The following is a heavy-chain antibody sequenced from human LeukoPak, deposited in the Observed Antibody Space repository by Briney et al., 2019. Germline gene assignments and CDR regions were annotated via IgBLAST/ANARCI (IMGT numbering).Heavy chain of an antibody. D-gene: IGHD1-26*01. J-gene: IGHJ4*02. Sequence: SETLSLTCTVSGGSISSSSYYWGWIRQPPGKGLEWIGRIYTSGSTNYNPSLKSRVTMSVDTSKNQFSLKLSSVTAADTAVYYCARTETGVGATDYWGQGTLVTVSS. CDR3: ARTETGVGATDY. CDR1: GGSISSSSYY. CDR2: IYTSGST. V-gene: IGHV4-61*02.